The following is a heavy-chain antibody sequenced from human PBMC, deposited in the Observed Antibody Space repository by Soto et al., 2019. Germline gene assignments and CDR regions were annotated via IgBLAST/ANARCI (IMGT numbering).Heavy chain of an antibody. D-gene: IGHD2-15*01. J-gene: IGHJ6*02. V-gene: IGHV1-69*12. CDR1: GGTFSTYA. CDR2: IIHIFGTA. CDR3: ARDEMVVATGSRTWHYYYGMDV. Sequence: QVQLVQSGAEVKKPGSSVKVSCKSSGGTFSTYAISWVRQAPGQGLEWMGGIIHIFGTANYAQKFQGRVTITADESTTTACMELISLRSEDTAVYYCARDEMVVATGSRTWHYYYGMDVWGQGTTVTVSS.